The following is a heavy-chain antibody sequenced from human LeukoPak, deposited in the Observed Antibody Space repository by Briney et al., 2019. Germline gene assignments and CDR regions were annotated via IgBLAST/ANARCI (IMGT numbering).Heavy chain of an antibody. D-gene: IGHD4-17*01. CDR3: ARGGRTVTTFY. CDR1: GFSFRTYS. V-gene: IGHV3-23*01. Sequence: GGSLRLSCAASGFSFRTYSMNWVRQAPGKGLEWVSGISGSGDSTYYADSVKGRFTISRDNSKTTLYLQMNSLRAEDTALYYCARGGRTVTTFYWGQGTLVTVSS. J-gene: IGHJ4*02. CDR2: ISGSGDST.